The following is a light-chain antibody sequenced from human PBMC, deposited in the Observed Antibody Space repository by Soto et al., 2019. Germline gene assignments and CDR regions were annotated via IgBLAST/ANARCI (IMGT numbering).Light chain of an antibody. V-gene: IGLV2-14*01. J-gene: IGLJ1*01. Sequence: QSALTQPASVSGSPGQSITISCTGTSSDVGGYNYVSWYQQHPGKAPKLMIYEVSNRPSGVSNRFSGSKSGHTASLTISGLQSEDEAEYFCTSYTSSSTLDVFGTGTKLTVL. CDR3: TSYTSSSTLDV. CDR2: EVS. CDR1: SSDVGGYNY.